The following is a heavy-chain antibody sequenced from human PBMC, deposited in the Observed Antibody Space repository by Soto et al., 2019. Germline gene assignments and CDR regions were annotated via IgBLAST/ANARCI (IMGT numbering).Heavy chain of an antibody. V-gene: IGHV3-21*01. J-gene: IGHJ4*02. D-gene: IGHD3-10*01. Sequence: GGSLRLSCAASGFTFSDYYMNWVRQAPGKGLEWVSSITDSGSHIYYADSVKGRFTISRDNAKNSLYLQMNSLRAEDTAVYYCAGTYYSADYWGQGTLVTVSS. CDR2: ITDSGSHI. CDR3: AGTYYSADY. CDR1: GFTFSDYY.